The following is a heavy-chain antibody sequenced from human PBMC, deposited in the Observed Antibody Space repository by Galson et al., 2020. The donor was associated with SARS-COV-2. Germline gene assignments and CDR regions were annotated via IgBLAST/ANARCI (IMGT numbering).Heavy chain of an antibody. CDR1: GGTFSSYA. CDR3: ARAALDQVGATYLYDY. CDR2: IIPILGIA. V-gene: IGHV1-69*04. D-gene: IGHD1-26*01. J-gene: IGHJ4*02. Sequence: SVKVSCKASGGTFSSYAISWVRQAPGQGLEWMGRIIPILGIANYAQKFQGRVTIIADKSTSTAYMELSSLKSEDTAVYYCARAALDQVGATYLYDYWGQGTLVTVSS.